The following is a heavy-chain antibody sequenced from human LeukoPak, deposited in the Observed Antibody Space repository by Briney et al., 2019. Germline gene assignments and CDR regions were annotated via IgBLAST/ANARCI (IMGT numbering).Heavy chain of an antibody. CDR2: ISYDGSNK. CDR3: AKDWGFQFASGSYCEY. CDR1: GFSFTNYG. D-gene: IGHD3-10*01. Sequence: GRSLRLSCAASGFSFTNYGMYWVRQAPGKGLQWVADISYDGSNKYYADSVTGRFSISRDNSKNTLYLQMNSLRAEDTAVYYCAKDWGFQFASGSYCEYWGRGTLVTVSS. J-gene: IGHJ4*02. V-gene: IGHV3-30*18.